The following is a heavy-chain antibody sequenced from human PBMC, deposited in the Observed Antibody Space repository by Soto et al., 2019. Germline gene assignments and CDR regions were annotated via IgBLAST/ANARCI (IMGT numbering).Heavy chain of an antibody. CDR3: ARGGRRSPVMDV. J-gene: IGHJ6*02. CDR2: IYYSGST. Sequence: QVQLQESGPGLVKPSQTLSLTCTVSGGSISSGGYYWSWIRQHPGKGLEWIGYIYYSGSTYYNPSLKSRVTISADTSKNQFSLKLSSVTAADTAVYYCARGGRRSPVMDVWGQGTTVTVSS. CDR1: GGSISSGGYY. V-gene: IGHV4-31*03.